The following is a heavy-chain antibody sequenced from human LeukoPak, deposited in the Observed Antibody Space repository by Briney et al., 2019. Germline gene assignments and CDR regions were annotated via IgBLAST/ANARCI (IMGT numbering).Heavy chain of an antibody. CDR3: ARHRGSGYPYFDY. Sequence: SETLSLTSTVSGVSINNYYWSWIRQPPGKGLEWIGYIYYSGSTNYSPSLKSRVTISVDTSKNHFSLKLSSLAAADTAVYYCARHRGSGYPYFDYWGQGTLVTVSS. D-gene: IGHD3-22*01. V-gene: IGHV4-59*08. J-gene: IGHJ4*02. CDR1: GVSINNYY. CDR2: IYYSGST.